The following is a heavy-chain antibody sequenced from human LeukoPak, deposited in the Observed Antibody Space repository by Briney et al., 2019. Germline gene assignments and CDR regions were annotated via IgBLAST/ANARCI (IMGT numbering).Heavy chain of an antibody. V-gene: IGHV3-30*02. CDR3: AKDEYSYYDSSRYYPFDY. CDR2: IRYDGSNK. Sequence: GGSLRLSCAASGFTFSSYGMHWVRQAPGKGLEWVAFIRYDGSNKYYADSVQGRFTISRDNSKNTLYPQMNRLRAEVTAVYYCAKDEYSYYDSSRYYPFDYWGQGTLVTVSS. J-gene: IGHJ4*02. CDR1: GFTFSSYG. D-gene: IGHD3-22*01.